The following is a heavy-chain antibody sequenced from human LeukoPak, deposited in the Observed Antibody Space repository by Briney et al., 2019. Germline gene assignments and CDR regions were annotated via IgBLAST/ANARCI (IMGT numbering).Heavy chain of an antibody. V-gene: IGHV3-30*03. CDR2: ISYDGSNK. J-gene: IGHJ4*02. CDR3: ARGIQLWHYFDY. CDR1: GFTFSSYG. Sequence: GGSLRPSCAASGFTFSSYGMHWVRQAPGKGLEWVAVISYDGSNKYYADSVKGRFAISGDNSKNTLYLQMNSLRAEDTAVYYCARGIQLWHYFDYWGQGTLVTVSS. D-gene: IGHD5-18*01.